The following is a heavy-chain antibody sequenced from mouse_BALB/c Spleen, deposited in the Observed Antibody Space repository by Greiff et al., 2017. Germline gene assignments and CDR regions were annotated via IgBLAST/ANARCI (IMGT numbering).Heavy chain of an antibody. CDR3: TPHGEGD. J-gene: IGHJ3*01. Sequence: QVQLQQSRAELVRPGASVTLSCKASGYTFTDYEMHWVKQTPVHGLEWIGAIDPETGGTAYNQKFKGKATLTADKSSSTAYMELRSLTSEDSAVYYSTPHGEGDWGQGTLVTVSA. CDR2: IDPETGGT. V-gene: IGHV1-15*01. D-gene: IGHD6-1*01. CDR1: GYTFTDYE.